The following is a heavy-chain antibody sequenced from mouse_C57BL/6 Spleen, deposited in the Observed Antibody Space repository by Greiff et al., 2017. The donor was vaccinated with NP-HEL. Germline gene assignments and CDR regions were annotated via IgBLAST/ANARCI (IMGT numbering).Heavy chain of an antibody. CDR2: INPNNGGT. CDR1: GYTFTDYY. CDR3: ARPSYGSSPWFAY. Sequence: EVQLQQSGPELVKPGASVKISCKASGYTFTDYYMDWVKQSHGKSLEWIGDINPNNGGTSYNQKFKGKATLTVDKSSSTAYMELRSLTSEDSAVYYCARPSYGSSPWFAYWGQGTLVTVSA. J-gene: IGHJ3*01. V-gene: IGHV1-26*01. D-gene: IGHD1-1*01.